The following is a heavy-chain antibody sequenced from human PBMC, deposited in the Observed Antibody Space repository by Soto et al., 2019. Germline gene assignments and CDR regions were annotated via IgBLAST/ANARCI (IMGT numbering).Heavy chain of an antibody. CDR2: IIAGGGAT. Sequence: LSCAASGFPFSNHALSWVRQAPGKGLEWVSAIIAGGGATYNADSVKGRFAISRDNSKNTLYLQMNSLRAEDTAVYYCAKYGGAYYKYYAMDAWGQGTTVTVS. D-gene: IGHD4-17*01. J-gene: IGHJ6*02. CDR1: GFPFSNHA. CDR3: AKYGGAYYKYYAMDA. V-gene: IGHV3-23*01.